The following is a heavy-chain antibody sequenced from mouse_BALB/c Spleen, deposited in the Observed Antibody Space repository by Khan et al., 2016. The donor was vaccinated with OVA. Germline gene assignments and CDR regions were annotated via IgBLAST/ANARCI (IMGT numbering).Heavy chain of an antibody. CDR1: GFTYSDYY. CDR2: ISDGGSYT. D-gene: IGHD2-10*01. V-gene: IGHV5-4*02. J-gene: IGHJ4*01. Sequence: EVELVESGGGLVKPGGSLKLSCAASGFTYSDYYMYWVRQTPEKRLEWVATISDGGSYTYYPDSVKGRFTISRDNDKNNLHLQMSSLKSEETAMYYCARAYDGNYYALDYWGQGTSVTVSS. CDR3: ARAYDGNYYALDY.